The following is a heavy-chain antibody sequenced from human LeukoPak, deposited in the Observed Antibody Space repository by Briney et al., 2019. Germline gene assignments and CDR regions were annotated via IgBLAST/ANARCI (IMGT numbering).Heavy chain of an antibody. CDR2: ISYDGSNK. V-gene: IGHV3-30*04. CDR1: GFIFSSYA. CDR3: ARDRYSGSYFPSGPFDY. J-gene: IGHJ4*02. Sequence: PGGSLRLSCAASGFIFSSYAMHWARQAPGKGLEWVAVISYDGSNKYYADSAKGRFTISRDNSKNTLYLQMNSLRAEDTAVYYCARDRYSGSYFPSGPFDYWGQGTLVTVSS. D-gene: IGHD1-26*01.